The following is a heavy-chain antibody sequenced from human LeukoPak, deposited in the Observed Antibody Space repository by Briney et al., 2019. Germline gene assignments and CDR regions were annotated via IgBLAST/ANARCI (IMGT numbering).Heavy chain of an antibody. Sequence: ASVKVSCKASGYTFNSYGISWVRQAPGQGLEWMGWISVYNGDTKYAQKLQGRVTMTIDTSTSTVYMEVRSLRSDDTAVYYCARDSVACISNSCYLPDYWGQGTLVTVSS. J-gene: IGHJ4*02. CDR2: ISVYNGDT. V-gene: IGHV1-18*01. D-gene: IGHD2-2*01. CDR1: GYTFNSYG. CDR3: ARDSVACISNSCYLPDY.